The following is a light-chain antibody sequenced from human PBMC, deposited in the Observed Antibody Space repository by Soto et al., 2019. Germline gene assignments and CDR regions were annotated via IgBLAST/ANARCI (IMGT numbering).Light chain of an antibody. J-gene: IGKJ2*01. Sequence: DIQMTQSPSSLSASVGDRVTITCRASQSISSYLNWYQQKPGKAPKLLIYAASSLQSGVPSRFSGSGSGTDFTLTISSLQPDDFATYYCQQSYSTPSTFSQGTKLEIK. CDR3: QQSYSTPST. CDR2: AAS. V-gene: IGKV1-39*01. CDR1: QSISSY.